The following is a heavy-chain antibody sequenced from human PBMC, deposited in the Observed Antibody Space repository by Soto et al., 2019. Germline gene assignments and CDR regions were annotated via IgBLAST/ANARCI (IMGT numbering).Heavy chain of an antibody. CDR2: ISGDGSST. Sequence: EVQLVESGGGLVQPGGSLGLSCTASGFTFSNYWMYWVRKAPGKGLVWVSRISGDGSSTNYEASVKGRFTISRDNAKNTMYLQMNSLRAEDTAVYHCVRWSNRWSGIDYWGQGILVTVS. V-gene: IGHV3-74*01. D-gene: IGHD3-16*02. J-gene: IGHJ4*02. CDR1: GFTFSNYW. CDR3: VRWSNRWSGIDY.